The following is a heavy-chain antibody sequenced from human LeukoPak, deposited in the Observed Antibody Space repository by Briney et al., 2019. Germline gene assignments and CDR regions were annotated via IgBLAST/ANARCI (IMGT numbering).Heavy chain of an antibody. J-gene: IGHJ6*03. CDR3: ARGRILTTPNPPMDV. V-gene: IGHV1-46*01. D-gene: IGHD3-9*01. CDR1: GYTFTCYY. CDR2: INPSGGST. Sequence: ASVKVSCKASGYTFTCYYMHWVRQAPGQGLEWMGIINPSGGSTSYAQKFQGRVTMTRDMSTSTVYMELSSLRSEDTAVYYCARGRILTTPNPPMDVWGKGTTVTVSS.